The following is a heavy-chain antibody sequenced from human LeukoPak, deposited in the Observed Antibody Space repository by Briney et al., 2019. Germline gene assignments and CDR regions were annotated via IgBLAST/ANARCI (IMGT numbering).Heavy chain of an antibody. CDR1: GFTFSSYE. CDR2: ISSSGSTI. J-gene: IGHJ4*02. D-gene: IGHD3-10*01. CDR3: ARLFAGSYYNVDVFDY. V-gene: IGHV3-48*03. Sequence: GGSLRLSCAASGFTFSSYEMNWVRQAPGKGLEWVSYISSSGSTIYYADSVKGRFTISRDNAKNSLSLQMNSLRAEDTAVYYCARLFAGSYYNVDVFDYWGQGTLVTVSS.